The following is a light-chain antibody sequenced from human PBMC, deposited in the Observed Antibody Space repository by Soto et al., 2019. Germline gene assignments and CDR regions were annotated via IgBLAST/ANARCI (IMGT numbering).Light chain of an antibody. Sequence: QAVVTQDPSLTVSPGGTVTLTCGSSTGAVTSGHYPYWFQQKPGQAPRTLIYDTSNKHSWAPARFSGSLLGGKAALTLSGAQPEDEAEYYCLLSYSGDPVVFGGGTKLTVL. CDR3: LLSYSGDPVV. CDR1: TGAVTSGHY. CDR2: DTS. J-gene: IGLJ2*01. V-gene: IGLV7-46*01.